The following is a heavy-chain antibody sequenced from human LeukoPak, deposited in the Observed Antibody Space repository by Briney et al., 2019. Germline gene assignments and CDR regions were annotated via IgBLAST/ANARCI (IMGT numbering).Heavy chain of an antibody. CDR3: ARRYYYDSSGYQT. D-gene: IGHD3-22*01. CDR2: INHSGST. Sequence: SETLSLTCAVYGGSFSGYYWSWIRQPPGKGLEWIGEINHSGSTNYNPSLKSRVTISVDTSKNQFSLKLSSVTAADTAVYYCARRYYYDSSGYQTWGQGTLVTVSS. V-gene: IGHV4-34*01. CDR1: GGSFSGYY. J-gene: IGHJ5*02.